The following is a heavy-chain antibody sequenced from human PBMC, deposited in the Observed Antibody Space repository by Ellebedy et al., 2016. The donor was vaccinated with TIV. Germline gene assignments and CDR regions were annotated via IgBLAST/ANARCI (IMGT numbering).Heavy chain of an antibody. V-gene: IGHV3-66*01. CDR1: GFTVGTNY. Sequence: GESLKISCAASGFTVGTNYMNWIRQAPGKGLEWVSLIFGGGTTYYADSVKGRFTMSSDTSTNMVFLQINSLSAEDTAVYYCARDGGLGELLEGYFDSWGQGTLVTVSS. CDR3: ARDGGLGELLEGYFDS. J-gene: IGHJ4*02. D-gene: IGHD3-10*01. CDR2: IFGGGTT.